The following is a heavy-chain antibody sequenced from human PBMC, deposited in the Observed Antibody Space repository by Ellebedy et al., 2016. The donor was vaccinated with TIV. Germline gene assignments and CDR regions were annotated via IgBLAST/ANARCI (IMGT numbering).Heavy chain of an antibody. Sequence: GESLKISCVASGFRFSDYFMAWIRQAPGKGLEWASDISGGSGSAKYADSLKGRFTISRDNAKNTLDLQMNSLRAEDTAVYYCVRDGVGAPPFDYWGQGTLVTVSS. CDR3: VRDGVGAPPFDY. V-gene: IGHV3-11*06. D-gene: IGHD1-26*01. CDR2: ISGGSGSA. J-gene: IGHJ4*02. CDR1: GFRFSDYF.